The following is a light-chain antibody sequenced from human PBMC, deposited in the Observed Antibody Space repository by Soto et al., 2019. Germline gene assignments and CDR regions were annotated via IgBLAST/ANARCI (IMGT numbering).Light chain of an antibody. V-gene: IGKV3-20*01. CDR3: QQYGDSPGT. CDR1: QSVRDNY. J-gene: IGKJ1*01. Sequence: EIVLTQSPGTLSLSPGERGTLSCRASQSVRDNYFAWYQQKPGQAPSLLIYDTSRRATGVPDRFTGSGSGIDFALTISRVEEEDFAMYICQQYGDSPGTFGQGTKVEIK. CDR2: DTS.